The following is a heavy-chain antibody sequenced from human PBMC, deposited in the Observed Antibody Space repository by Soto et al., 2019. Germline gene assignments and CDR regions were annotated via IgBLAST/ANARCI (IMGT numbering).Heavy chain of an antibody. V-gene: IGHV4-59*08. CDR2: IYYSGST. CDR1: GGSISSHY. CDR3: ARPRGTTPAVWYFDL. J-gene: IGHJ2*01. D-gene: IGHD4-17*01. Sequence: QVQLQESGPGLVKPSETLSLTCTVSGGSISSHYWSWIQQPPGKGLEWIGYIYYSGSTDYNPSLKSRVTISVDTSKNQLSLRLSSVTAADTAVYYCARPRGTTPAVWYFDLWGRGTLVTVSS.